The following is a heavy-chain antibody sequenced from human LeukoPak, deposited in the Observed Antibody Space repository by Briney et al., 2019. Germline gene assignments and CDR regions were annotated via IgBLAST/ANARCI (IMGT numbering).Heavy chain of an antibody. CDR1: GGSISSYH. CDR2: IYYSGST. Sequence: SETLSLTCTVSGGSISSYHWSWIRQPPGKGLEWIGYIYYSGSTNYNPSLKSRVTISVDTSKNQFSLKLSSVTAADTAVYYCARLNSLTAVDTAMAILDYWGQGTLVTVSS. V-gene: IGHV4-59*08. CDR3: ARLNSLTAVDTAMAILDY. D-gene: IGHD5-18*01. J-gene: IGHJ4*02.